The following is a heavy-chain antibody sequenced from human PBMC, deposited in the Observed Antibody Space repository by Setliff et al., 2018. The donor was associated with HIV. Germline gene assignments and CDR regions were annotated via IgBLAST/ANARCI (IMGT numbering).Heavy chain of an antibody. CDR1: GGSISSDDYY. V-gene: IGHV4-30-4*08. D-gene: IGHD4-17*01. Sequence: PSATLSLTCTVSGGSISSDDYYWNWIRQPPGKGLEWIGYIPYSGSAYYNPSLKSRVTIAIDTSNNQISLRLSSVTAADTAMYDCVRDDYGYNGKGFDYWGPGTLVTVSS. CDR2: IPYSGSA. J-gene: IGHJ4*02. CDR3: VRDDYGYNGKGFDY.